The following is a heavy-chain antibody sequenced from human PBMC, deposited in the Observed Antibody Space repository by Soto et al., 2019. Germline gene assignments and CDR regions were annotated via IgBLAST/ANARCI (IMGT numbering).Heavy chain of an antibody. Sequence: EVPLVESGGGLVQPGGSLRLSCAASGFTFSSYDMHWVRQATGKGLEWVSAIGKSGDTYYSDSVKGRFTISRENAKNSWYRQVDSLRAGDTVVYYCARGRYGSGSQHTHNWFDPWGQGTLVTVSS. CDR3: ARGRYGSGSQHTHNWFDP. D-gene: IGHD3-10*01. J-gene: IGHJ5*02. CDR2: IGKSGDT. CDR1: GFTFSSYD. V-gene: IGHV3-13*04.